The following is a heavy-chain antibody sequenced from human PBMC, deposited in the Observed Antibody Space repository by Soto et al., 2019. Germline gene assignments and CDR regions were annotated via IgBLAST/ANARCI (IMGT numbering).Heavy chain of an antibody. Sequence: ASVKVSCKASGHTFTSYGISWVRQAPGQGLEWMGWISAYNGNTNYAQKLQGRVTMATDTSTSTAYMELRSLRSDDTAVYYCAREVEVIVVVPAAGGGDYWGQGTLVTVSS. CDR1: GHTFTSYG. CDR2: ISAYNGNT. D-gene: IGHD2-2*01. CDR3: AREVEVIVVVPAAGGGDY. V-gene: IGHV1-18*01. J-gene: IGHJ4*02.